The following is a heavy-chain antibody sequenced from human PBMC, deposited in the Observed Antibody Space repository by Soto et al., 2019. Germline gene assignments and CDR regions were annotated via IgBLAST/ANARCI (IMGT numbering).Heavy chain of an antibody. CDR2: INHSGST. D-gene: IGHD2-15*01. CDR3: AKEIVDIVVVVAVTPDKSHGMDV. V-gene: IGHV4-34*01. J-gene: IGHJ6*02. Sequence: TLSLTCAVYGGSFSGYYWSWIRQPPGKGLEWIGEINHSGSTNYNPSLKSRVTISVDTSKNQFSLKLSSVTAADTAVYYCAKEIVDIVVVVAVTPDKSHGMDVWGQGTTVTVSS. CDR1: GGSFSGYY.